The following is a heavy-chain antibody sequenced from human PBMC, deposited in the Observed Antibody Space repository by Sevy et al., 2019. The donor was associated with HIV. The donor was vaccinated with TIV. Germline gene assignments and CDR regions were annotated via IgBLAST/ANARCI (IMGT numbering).Heavy chain of an antibody. CDR1: GYTFTSYD. CDR3: ARVPSRPFYYYYRMDV. J-gene: IGHJ6*02. Sequence: ASVKVSCKASGYTFTSYDINWVRQATGQGLEWMGWMNPNSGNTGYAQKFQGRVTMTRNTSISTAYMELSSLRSEDTAVFYCARVPSRPFYYYYRMDVWGQGTTVTVSS. CDR2: MNPNSGNT. V-gene: IGHV1-8*01.